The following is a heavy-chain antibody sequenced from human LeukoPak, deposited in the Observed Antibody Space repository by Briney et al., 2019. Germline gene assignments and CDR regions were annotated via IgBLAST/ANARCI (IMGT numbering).Heavy chain of an antibody. V-gene: IGHV3-7*01. Sequence: GGSLRLSCAASGFTFSDYYMSWIRQAPGKGLEWVANMDPSGTQKRYVDSVTGRFTISKDNPGTSLYLEMNSLRADDTAIYYCAIWASDNYWGQGTLVTVSS. CDR3: AIWASDNY. D-gene: IGHD3-16*01. CDR1: GFTFSDYY. J-gene: IGHJ4*02. CDR2: MDPSGTQK.